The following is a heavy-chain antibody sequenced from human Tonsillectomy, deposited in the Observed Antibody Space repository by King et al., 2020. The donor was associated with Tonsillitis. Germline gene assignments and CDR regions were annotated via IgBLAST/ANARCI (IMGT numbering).Heavy chain of an antibody. V-gene: IGHV3-48*02. CDR1: GFTFSSYS. CDR2: ISSSSSTI. D-gene: IGHD3-16*02. J-gene: IGHJ4*02. Sequence: VQLVESGGGLVQPGGSLRLSCAASGFTFSSYSMNWVRQAPGKGLEWVSYISSSSSTIYYADSVKGRFTISRDNAKNSLYLQMNSLRDEDTAVYYRARAPLGFGGVIGDFDYWGQGTLVTVSS. CDR3: ARAPLGFGGVIGDFDY.